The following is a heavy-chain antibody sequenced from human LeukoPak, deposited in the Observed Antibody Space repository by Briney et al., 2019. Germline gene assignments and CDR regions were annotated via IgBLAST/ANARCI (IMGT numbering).Heavy chain of an antibody. J-gene: IGHJ4*02. V-gene: IGHV3-30*04. CDR2: ISYDGSNK. CDR1: GFTFSSYA. D-gene: IGHD6-6*01. CDR3: AKNADSSSSDY. Sequence: GGSLRLSCAASGFTFSSYAMHWVRQAPGKGLEWVAVISYDGSNKYYADSVKGRFTISRDNSKNTLYLQMNSLRAGDTAVYYCAKNADSSSSDYWGQGTLVTVSS.